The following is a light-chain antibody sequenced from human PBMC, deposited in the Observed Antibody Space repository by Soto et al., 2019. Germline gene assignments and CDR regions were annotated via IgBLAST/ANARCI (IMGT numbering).Light chain of an antibody. CDR2: DAS. Sequence: EIVLTQSPGTLSLSPGERATLSCRASQSVSSSYLAWYQQKPGQAPRLLIYDASSRATGIPDRFSGSGSGTDITLTISRLEPEDFAVYYCQQYGTSPSYTCCQGTKLDIK. CDR1: QSVSSSY. J-gene: IGKJ2*01. V-gene: IGKV3-20*01. CDR3: QQYGTSPSYT.